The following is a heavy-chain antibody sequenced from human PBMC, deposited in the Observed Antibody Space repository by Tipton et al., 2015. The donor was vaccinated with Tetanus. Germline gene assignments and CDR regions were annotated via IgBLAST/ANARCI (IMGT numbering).Heavy chain of an antibody. CDR2: INTNTGNP. Sequence: QVQLVQSGSELKKPGASVKVSCKASGYTFTGYGINWVRQAPGQGLEWMGWINTNTGNPTYAQGFTGRFVFSLDTAVSTAYLQISSPKAEDTAMYYCAREGYYHDSRTFDYWGQGTLVTVSS. CDR3: AREGYYHDSRTFDY. CDR1: GYTFTGYG. V-gene: IGHV7-4-1*02. D-gene: IGHD3-22*01. J-gene: IGHJ4*02.